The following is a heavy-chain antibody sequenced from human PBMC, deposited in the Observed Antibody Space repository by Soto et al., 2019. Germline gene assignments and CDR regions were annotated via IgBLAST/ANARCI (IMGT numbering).Heavy chain of an antibody. CDR3: AREERVGGSYPFDY. CDR1: GGTFSSYA. CDR2: IIPIFGTA. D-gene: IGHD1-26*01. V-gene: IGHV1-69*12. Sequence: QVQLVQSGAEVKKPGSSVKVSCKASGGTFSSYAISWVRQAPGQGLEWMGGIIPIFGTANYAQKFQGRVTITADESTSTAYRELSSLRSEDTAVYYCAREERVGGSYPFDYWGQGTLVTVSS. J-gene: IGHJ4*02.